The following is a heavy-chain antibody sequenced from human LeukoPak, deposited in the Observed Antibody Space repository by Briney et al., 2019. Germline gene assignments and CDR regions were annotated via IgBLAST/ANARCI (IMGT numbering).Heavy chain of an antibody. Sequence: PSETLSLTCAVYGGSFSGYYWSWIRQPPGKGLEWIGEINHSGSTNYNPSLKSRVTISVDTSKNQFSLKLSSVTAADTAVYYCARPGSSGYAFGYWGQGTLSPSPQ. D-gene: IGHD3-22*01. V-gene: IGHV4-34*01. CDR2: INHSGST. CDR3: ARPGSSGYAFGY. CDR1: GGSFSGYY. J-gene: IGHJ4*02.